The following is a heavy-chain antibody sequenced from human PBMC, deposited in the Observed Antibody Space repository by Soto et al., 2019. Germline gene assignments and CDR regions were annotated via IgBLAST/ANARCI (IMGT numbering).Heavy chain of an antibody. D-gene: IGHD2-2*01. J-gene: IGHJ5*02. CDR1: GFTFSDYA. CDR3: AKTGHIVVVTPDGNWFDP. Sequence: PGGSLRLSCAASGFTFSDYAMSWVRQAPGEGLEWVSTVSGSGGSTYYADSVKGRFTISRDNSKNTLYLQMNSLRVDDTALYYCAKTGHIVVVTPDGNWFDPWGQGTLVTVSS. CDR2: VSGSGGST. V-gene: IGHV3-23*01.